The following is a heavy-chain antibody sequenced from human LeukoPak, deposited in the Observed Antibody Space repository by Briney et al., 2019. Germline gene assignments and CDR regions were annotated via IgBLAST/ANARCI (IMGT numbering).Heavy chain of an antibody. CDR1: GFTFSSYS. D-gene: IGHD4-17*01. Sequence: PGGSLRLSCAASGFTFSSYSMNWVRQAPGKGLEWVSSISSSSSYIYYADSVKGRFTISRDNAKNSLYLQMNSLRAEDTAVYYCARRNDRDYGDRSGGGDFGYWGQGTLVTVSS. J-gene: IGHJ4*02. CDR2: ISSSSSYI. CDR3: ARRNDRDYGDRSGGGDFGY. V-gene: IGHV3-21*01.